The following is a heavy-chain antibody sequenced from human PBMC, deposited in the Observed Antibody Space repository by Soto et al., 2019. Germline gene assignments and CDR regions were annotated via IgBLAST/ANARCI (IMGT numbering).Heavy chain of an antibody. V-gene: IGHV3-49*03. CDR2: IRSKAYGGTT. CDR1: GFTFGDYA. CDR3: TRDSGPSICGGTRWVD. D-gene: IGHD3-3*01. J-gene: IGHJ4*02. Sequence: PGGSLRLSCTASGFTFGDYAMSWFRQAPGKGLEWVGFIRSKAYGGTTEYAASVKGRFTISRDDSKSIAYLQMNSLKTEDTAVYYCTRDSGPSICGGTRWVDWGQGTLVTVSS.